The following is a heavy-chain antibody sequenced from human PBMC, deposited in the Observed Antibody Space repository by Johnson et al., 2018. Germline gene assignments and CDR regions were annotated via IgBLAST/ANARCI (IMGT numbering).Heavy chain of an antibody. CDR3: TRPVVPRGRDAFDI. CDR2: ITSSSSTI. D-gene: IGHD3-22*01. CDR1: GFTFSTYS. V-gene: IGHV3-48*01. Sequence: VQLVESGGGLVQPGGSLRLSCAASGFTFSTYSMNWVRQAPGKGLEWISYITSSSSTISYADSVTGRFTISNDNAKNSLYLKMNSLRAEDTAVYYCTRPVVPRGRDAFDIWGQGTMVTVSS. J-gene: IGHJ3*02.